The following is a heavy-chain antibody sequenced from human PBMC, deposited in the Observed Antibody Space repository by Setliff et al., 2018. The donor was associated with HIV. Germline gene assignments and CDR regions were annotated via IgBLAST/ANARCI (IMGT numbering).Heavy chain of an antibody. D-gene: IGHD5-12*01. CDR1: GGSISSGGYY. Sequence: PSETLSLTCTVSGGSISSGGYYWSWIRQHPGKGLEWIGYIYYSGSTYYNPSLKSRVTISIDTSKNQFSLKLSSVTAADTAVYYCARGLVVVTDSGYDTNYYYYYYMDVWGKGTTVTVSS. CDR2: IYYSGST. V-gene: IGHV4-31*02. CDR3: ARGLVVVTDSGYDTNYYYYYYMDV. J-gene: IGHJ6*03.